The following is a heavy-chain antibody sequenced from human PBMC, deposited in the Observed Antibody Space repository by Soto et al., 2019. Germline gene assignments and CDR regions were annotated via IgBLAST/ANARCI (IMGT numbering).Heavy chain of an antibody. CDR2: ISSSSSYT. CDR3: ARDRKGWELLSDY. Sequence: QVQLVESGGGLVKPGGSLRLSCAASGFTFSDYYMSWIRQVPGKGLEWVSYISSSSSYTNYADSVKGRFTISRDNVKNSLYLQMYSLRAEDTAVYYCARDRKGWELLSDYWGQGTLVTVSS. V-gene: IGHV3-11*05. D-gene: IGHD1-26*01. J-gene: IGHJ4*02. CDR1: GFTFSDYY.